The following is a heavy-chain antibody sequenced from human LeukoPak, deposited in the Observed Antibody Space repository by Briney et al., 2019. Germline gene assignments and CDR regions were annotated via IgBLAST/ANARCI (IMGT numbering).Heavy chain of an antibody. D-gene: IGHD5-12*01. CDR1: GFRFTGYW. J-gene: IGHJ4*02. V-gene: IGHV3-7*01. CDR3: ARGGYSFDY. Sequence: GGSLRLSCAASGFRFTGYWMTWVRQAPGKGLEWVARLHPDGSERNYVGSVEGRFTVSGDNAKSSLYLQMNSLRVEDTAVYYCARGGYSFDYLSQGTLVTVSS. CDR2: LHPDGSER.